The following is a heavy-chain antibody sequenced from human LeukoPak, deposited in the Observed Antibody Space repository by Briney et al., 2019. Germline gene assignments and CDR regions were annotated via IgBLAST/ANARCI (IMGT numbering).Heavy chain of an antibody. CDR1: GGSISSSSYY. CDR3: ARDIEGYYYDSSGYYHNWFDP. D-gene: IGHD3-22*01. J-gene: IGHJ5*02. V-gene: IGHV4-61*02. Sequence: PSETLSLTCTVSGGSISSSSYYWGWIRQPPGKGLEWIGRIYTSGSTNYNPSLKSRVTISVDTSKNQFSLKLSSVTAADTAAYYCARDIEGYYYDSSGYYHNWFDPWGQGTLVTVSS. CDR2: IYTSGST.